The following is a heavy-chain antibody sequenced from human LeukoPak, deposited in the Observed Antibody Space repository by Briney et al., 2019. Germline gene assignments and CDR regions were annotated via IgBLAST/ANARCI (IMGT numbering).Heavy chain of an antibody. D-gene: IGHD2-21*02. CDR2: INPSGGNT. CDR1: GYTFTSYY. Sequence: ASVKVSCKASGYTFTSYYMHWVRQAPGQGLEWMGIINPSGGNTNYAQKFQGRVTMTRDTSTSTVHMELSSLISEDTAVYYCAREMDGGDKDYWGQGTLVTVSS. J-gene: IGHJ4*02. V-gene: IGHV1-46*03. CDR3: AREMDGGDKDY.